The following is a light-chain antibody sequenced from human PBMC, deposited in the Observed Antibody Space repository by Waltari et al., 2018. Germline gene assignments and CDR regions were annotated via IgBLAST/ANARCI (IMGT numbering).Light chain of an antibody. CDR2: DVA. Sequence: SALTQPASVSGSPGQSITISCTGTSSDVGGYNYVSWYQQHPGKAPKLMFYDVAKRPLGVSYRFSGSTSVNTASLTISGLQAEDEADYYCSSYTXSNTVLFGGGTRLTVL. V-gene: IGLV2-14*03. J-gene: IGLJ2*01. CDR3: SSYTXSNTVL. CDR1: SSDVGGYNY.